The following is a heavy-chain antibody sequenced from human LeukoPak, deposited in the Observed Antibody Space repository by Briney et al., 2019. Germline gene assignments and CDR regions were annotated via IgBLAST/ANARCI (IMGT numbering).Heavy chain of an antibody. CDR3: ARAVVIASDAFDI. V-gene: IGHV4-39*01. CDR1: GGSISSSSYY. CDR2: IYYSGST. D-gene: IGHD2-21*01. J-gene: IGHJ3*02. Sequence: SETLSLTCTVSGGSISSSSYYWGWIRQPPGKGLEWIGSIYYSGSTSYNPSLKSRVTISVDTSKNQFSLKLSSVTAADTAVYYCARAVVIASDAFDIWGQGTMVTVSS.